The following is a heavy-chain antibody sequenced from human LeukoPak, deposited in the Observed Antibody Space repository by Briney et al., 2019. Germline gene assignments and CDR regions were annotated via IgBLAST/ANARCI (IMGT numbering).Heavy chain of an antibody. J-gene: IGHJ5*02. Sequence: NPSETLSLTCTVSGGSISSYYWSWIRQPPGKGPEWIGYIYYSGSTNYNPSLKSRVTISVDTSKNQFSLKLSSVTAADTAVYYCARDSYYGENWFDPWGQGTLVTVSS. CDR3: ARDSYYGENWFDP. D-gene: IGHD4-17*01. CDR2: IYYSGST. CDR1: GGSISSYY. V-gene: IGHV4-59*01.